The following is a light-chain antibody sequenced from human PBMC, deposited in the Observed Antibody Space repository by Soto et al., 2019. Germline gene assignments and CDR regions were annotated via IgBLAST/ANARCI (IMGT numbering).Light chain of an antibody. CDR1: QSVISSY. CDR3: QQYNSWPRT. Sequence: EIVLTQSPGTLSLSPGERATLSCRTSQSVISSYLAWYQQKPGQAPRLLIYGASSRATGIPDRFSGSGSGTEFTLTISSLQSEDFAVYCCQQYNSWPRTFGQGTKVDIK. V-gene: IGKV3-20*01. J-gene: IGKJ1*01. CDR2: GAS.